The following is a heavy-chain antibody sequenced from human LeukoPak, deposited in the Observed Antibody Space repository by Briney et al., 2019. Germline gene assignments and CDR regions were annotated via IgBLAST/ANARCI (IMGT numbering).Heavy chain of an antibody. CDR2: IYYSGNT. J-gene: IGHJ5*02. D-gene: IGHD2-15*01. CDR3: ARHPGIVVVVAATYGWFDP. V-gene: IGHV4-61*05. Sequence: SETLSLTCTVSGGSISSSSYYWGWIRQPPGKGLEWIGYIYYSGNTNYNPSLKSRVTISVDTSKNQFSLRLSSVTAADPAVYYCARHPGIVVVVAATYGWFDPWGQGTLVTVSS. CDR1: GGSISSSSYY.